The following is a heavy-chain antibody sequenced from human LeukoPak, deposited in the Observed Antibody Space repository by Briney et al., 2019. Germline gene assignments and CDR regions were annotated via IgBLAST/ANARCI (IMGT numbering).Heavy chain of an antibody. CDR2: INPSGGST. Sequence: GASVKVSCKASGYTFTSYYMHWVRQAPGQGLEWMGIINPSGGSTSYAQKFQGRVTMTRDTSTSTVYMELSSLRSEDTAVYYCARDGGPPPYVLRFLENWFDPWGQGTLVTVSS. CDR3: ARDGGPPPYVLRFLENWFDP. J-gene: IGHJ5*02. CDR1: GYTFTSYY. V-gene: IGHV1-46*01. D-gene: IGHD3-3*01.